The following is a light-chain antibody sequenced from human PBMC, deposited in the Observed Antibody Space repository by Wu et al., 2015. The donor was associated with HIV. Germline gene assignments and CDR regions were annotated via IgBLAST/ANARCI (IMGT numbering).Light chain of an antibody. Sequence: EIVMTQSPATLSVSPGERATLSCRASQSVSSNLAWYQQKPGQAPRLLIYGASTRATGIPARFSGSGSGTEFTLTISSMQSEDFAVYYCQQHNNGPRTSGQGTKVEVK. V-gene: IGKV3-15*01. CDR1: QSVSSN. J-gene: IGKJ1*01. CDR3: QQHNNGPRT. CDR2: GAS.